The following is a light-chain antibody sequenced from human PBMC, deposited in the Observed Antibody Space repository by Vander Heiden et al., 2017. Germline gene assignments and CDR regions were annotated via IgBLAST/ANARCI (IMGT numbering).Light chain of an antibody. CDR1: QIVSSSY. CDR3: QQYGSSPLWA. CDR2: GAS. V-gene: IGKV3-20*01. J-gene: IGKJ2*01. Sequence: EIGLTRSQGTLSLSPGERATLSCRASQIVSSSYLAWYQQKPGQAPRLLIYGASSRATGIPDRFSGSGSGTDFTLTISRLEPEDFAVYYCQQYGSSPLWAFGQGTKLEIK.